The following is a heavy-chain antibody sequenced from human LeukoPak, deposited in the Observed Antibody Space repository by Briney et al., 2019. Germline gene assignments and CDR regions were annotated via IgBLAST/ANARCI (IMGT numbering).Heavy chain of an antibody. CDR2: IRKKPNEYTT. CDR3: TREGGVGDYTAFDI. J-gene: IGHJ3*02. CDR1: GGSFSGYY. D-gene: IGHD3-3*01. Sequence: LSLTCAVYGGSFSGYYWSWIRQPPGKGREWIGRIRKKPNEYTTEYAASVKGRFLISRGDSKDSVFLQMNSLETEDTAVYFCTREGGVGDYTAFDIWGHGTLVTVSS. V-gene: IGHV3-72*01.